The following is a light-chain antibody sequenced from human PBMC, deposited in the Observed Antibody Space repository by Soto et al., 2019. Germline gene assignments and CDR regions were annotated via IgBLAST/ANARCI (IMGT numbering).Light chain of an antibody. J-gene: IGKJ1*01. V-gene: IGKV1-5*01. CDR1: QSISSW. CDR3: QQYNSYSGT. Sequence: HLTQSPSSLTASLGDRVTITYQASQSISSWVAWYQQKPGKAPKSLIYDASSMESGVPSRFSGSGSGTEFTLTISSLQAEDFATYYCQQYNSYSGTFGQGTKVDI. CDR2: DAS.